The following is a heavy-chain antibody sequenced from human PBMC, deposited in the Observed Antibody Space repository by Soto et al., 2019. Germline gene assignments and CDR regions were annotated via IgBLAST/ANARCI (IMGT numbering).Heavy chain of an antibody. Sequence: GGSLRLSCAASGFTFSSHAMSWVRQAPGKGLEWVSAISGSGGSTYYADSVKGRFTISRDNSKNTLNLQMNSLRAEDTAVYYCAKDEQWLVIDYWGQGTLVTVSS. J-gene: IGHJ4*02. V-gene: IGHV3-23*01. CDR1: GFTFSSHA. D-gene: IGHD6-19*01. CDR3: AKDEQWLVIDY. CDR2: ISGSGGST.